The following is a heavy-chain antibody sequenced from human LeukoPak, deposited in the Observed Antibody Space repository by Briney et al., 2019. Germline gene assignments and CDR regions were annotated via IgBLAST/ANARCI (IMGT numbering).Heavy chain of an antibody. V-gene: IGHV4-34*01. CDR3: SSRATQRVYIYGSVY. CDR1: GFTFSSYA. CDR2: INHSGST. Sequence: GSLRLSCAASGFTFSSYAMSWVRKAPGKGLERIGEINHSGSTNYNPSPTSRSTISVATAKTQFPLKLSSLTAADTASYSSSSRATQRVYIYGSVYWGQGTLVTVSS. D-gene: IGHD5-18*01. J-gene: IGHJ4*02.